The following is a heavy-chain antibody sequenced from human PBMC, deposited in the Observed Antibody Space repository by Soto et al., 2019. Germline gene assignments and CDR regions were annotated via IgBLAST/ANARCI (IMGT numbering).Heavy chain of an antibody. CDR1: GGTFSSYA. V-gene: IGHV1-69*01. D-gene: IGHD3-3*01. CDR2: IIPIFNAT. J-gene: IGHJ6*02. Sequence: QVQLVQSGSSVKKPGSSVKVSCKASGGTFSSYAISWVRQAPGQGLEWMGGIIPIFNATPYAQKFQGRVTITADESTSTAYMELSSLRSEDTALYYCAREDFDSEIYYGMDVWGQGTTVTVSS. CDR3: AREDFDSEIYYGMDV.